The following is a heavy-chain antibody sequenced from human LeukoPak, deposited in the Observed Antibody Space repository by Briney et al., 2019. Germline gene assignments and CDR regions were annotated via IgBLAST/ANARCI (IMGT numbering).Heavy chain of an antibody. CDR2: ISGSGGGT. V-gene: IGHV3-23*01. J-gene: IGHJ4*02. D-gene: IGHD3-22*01. CDR3: ATTVVVMVFDY. CDR1: GFTFSSYA. Sequence: GGSLRLSCAASGFTFSSYAMSWVRQAPGKGLEWVSTISGSGGGTYYADSVKGRFTISRDNSKNTLYLQMNSLRAEDTAVYYCATTVVVMVFDYWGQGTLDTVSS.